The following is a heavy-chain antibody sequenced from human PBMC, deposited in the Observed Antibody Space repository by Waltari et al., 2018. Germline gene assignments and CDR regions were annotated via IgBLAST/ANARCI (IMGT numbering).Heavy chain of an antibody. D-gene: IGHD2-21*02. CDR1: GFTFSSYG. Sequence: QVQLVESGGGVVQPGRSLRLSCAASGFTFSSYGMHWVRQAPGKGRGWVAVIWDDGSNKNYGDAVKGRFTISRDNSKNTLYLQMNSLRAEDTAVYYCVVGGSRGGDEGGYWGQGTLVTVSS. CDR2: IWDDGSNK. J-gene: IGHJ4*02. V-gene: IGHV3-33*01. CDR3: VVGGSRGGDEGGY.